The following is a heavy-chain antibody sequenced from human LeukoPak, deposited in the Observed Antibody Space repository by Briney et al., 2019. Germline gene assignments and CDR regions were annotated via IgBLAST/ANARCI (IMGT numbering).Heavy chain of an antibody. V-gene: IGHV3-30*02. Sequence: GGSRRLSCAPSGFTFSSYGMHWVRQAPGKGLEWVAFIQYDGSDKHYADSVKGRFTISRDNSKGTLYLQMNSLGAEDTAVYYCAKDLKLAPFDYWGQGTLVTVSS. CDR3: AKDLKLAPFDY. J-gene: IGHJ4*02. CDR1: GFTFSSYG. CDR2: IQYDGSDK.